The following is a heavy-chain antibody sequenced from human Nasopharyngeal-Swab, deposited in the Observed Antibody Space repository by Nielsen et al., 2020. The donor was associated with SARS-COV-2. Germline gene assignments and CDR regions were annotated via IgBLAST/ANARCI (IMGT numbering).Heavy chain of an antibody. V-gene: IGHV3-21*04. Sequence: GESLKISCAASGFTFSSYSKNWVRQAPGKGLEWVSSISSSSSYIYYADSVKGRFTISRDNAKNSLYLQMNSLRPEDTALYYCAKDNLFRSGWYYFDYWGQGTLVTVSS. CDR2: ISSSSSYI. D-gene: IGHD6-19*01. CDR3: AKDNLFRSGWYYFDY. CDR1: GFTFSSYS. J-gene: IGHJ4*02.